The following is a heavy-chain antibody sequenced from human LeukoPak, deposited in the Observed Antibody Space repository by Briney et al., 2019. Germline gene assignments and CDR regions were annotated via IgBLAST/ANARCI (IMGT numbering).Heavy chain of an antibody. J-gene: IGHJ4*02. CDR1: GFSVSTTGVG. D-gene: IGHD5-24*01. CDR3: AHLSTRDGYNWLGLDY. V-gene: IGHV2-5*01. Sequence: ESGPTLVNPTQTLTLTCTFSGFSVSTTGVGVGWIRQPPGKALEWLALIHWNDDKRYSPSLKSRLTITKDTSKHQVVLTMTNMDPVDTATYYCAHLSTRDGYNWLGLDYWGQGTLVTVSS. CDR2: IHWNDDK.